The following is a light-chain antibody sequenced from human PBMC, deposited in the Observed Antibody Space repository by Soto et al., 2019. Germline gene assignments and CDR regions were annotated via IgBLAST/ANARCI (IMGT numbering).Light chain of an antibody. CDR2: DDS. V-gene: IGLV3-21*02. CDR1: NIGSKS. CDR3: QVWESSGDQVV. J-gene: IGLJ2*01. Sequence: SYELTQTSSVSVAPGQTAKITCGGTNIGSKSVHWYQQKAGQAPVLVVHDDSDRPSGIPERFSGSNSANTATLTISRVEAGDEADYYCQVWESSGDQVVFAGGTKVTVL.